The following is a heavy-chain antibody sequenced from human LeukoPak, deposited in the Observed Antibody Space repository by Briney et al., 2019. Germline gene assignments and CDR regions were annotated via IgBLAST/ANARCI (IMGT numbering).Heavy chain of an antibody. D-gene: IGHD2-21*02. V-gene: IGHV3-7*01. CDR3: ARDGFSSAINS. CDR1: GGSIRSSYYY. CDR2: IKEDGSQK. J-gene: IGHJ4*02. Sequence: ETLSLTCTVSGGSIRSSYYYWGWIRQPPGKGLEWVANIKEDGSQKNYVDSVRGRFAISRDNAKNSLYLQMNSLRAEDTAVYYCARDGFSSAINSWGQGTLVTVSS.